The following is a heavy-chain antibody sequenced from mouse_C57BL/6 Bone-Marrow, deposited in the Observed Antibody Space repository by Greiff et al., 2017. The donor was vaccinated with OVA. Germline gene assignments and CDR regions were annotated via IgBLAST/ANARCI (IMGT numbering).Heavy chain of an antibody. V-gene: IGHV1-55*01. J-gene: IGHJ2*01. D-gene: IGHD4-1*01. CDR2: IYPGSGST. Sequence: VKLQQPGAELVKPGASVKMSCKASGYTFTSYWITWVKQRPGQGLEWIGDIYPGSGSTNYNEKFKSKATLTVDTSSSTAYMQLSSLTSEDSAVYYCAREGTGAGAFDYWGQGTTLTVSS. CDR1: GYTFTSYW. CDR3: AREGTGAGAFDY.